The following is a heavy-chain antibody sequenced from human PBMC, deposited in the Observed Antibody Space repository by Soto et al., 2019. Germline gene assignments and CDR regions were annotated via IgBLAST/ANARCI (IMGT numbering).Heavy chain of an antibody. J-gene: IGHJ4*02. D-gene: IGHD2-21*02. CDR3: SRSYCSKH. V-gene: IGHV1-18*01. CDR2: ISAYNGNT. Sequence: ASVKVSCKASGYTFTSYGISWVRQAPGQGLKWMGWISAYNGNTNYAQKLQGRVTMTTDTSTSTAYMELRSLRSAATAVYVCSRSYCSKHWGQGNLGTVFS. CDR1: GYTFTSYG.